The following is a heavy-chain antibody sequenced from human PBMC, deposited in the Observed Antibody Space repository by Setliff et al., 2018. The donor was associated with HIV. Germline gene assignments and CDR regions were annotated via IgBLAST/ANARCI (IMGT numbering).Heavy chain of an antibody. J-gene: IGHJ3*01. D-gene: IGHD1-1*01. CDR2: VTPSFATA. Sequence: SVKVSCKASGGTFKNLAISWVRQAPGQGLEWMGGVTPSFATANYAQKFQGRITITADELTSTVYMDLNSLKSEDLAVYYCANPHDGGAFDVWGQGTAVTVSS. V-gene: IGHV1-69*13. CDR3: ANPHDGGAFDV. CDR1: GGTFKNLA.